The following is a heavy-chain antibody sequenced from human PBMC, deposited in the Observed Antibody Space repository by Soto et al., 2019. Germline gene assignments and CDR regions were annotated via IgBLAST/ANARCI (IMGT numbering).Heavy chain of an antibody. Sequence: GRSLRLSCAASGFTFTNYVMSWVRQAPGKGLEWVFAISGSGGSTFYADSVKGRFTISRDNSKNSLFLQMSSLRAEDTAVYYCARHQDSSTWYIYPIDYWGQGTLVTVSS. CDR2: ISGSGGST. J-gene: IGHJ4*02. V-gene: IGHV3-23*01. D-gene: IGHD6-13*01. CDR1: GFTFTNYV. CDR3: ARHQDSSTWYIYPIDY.